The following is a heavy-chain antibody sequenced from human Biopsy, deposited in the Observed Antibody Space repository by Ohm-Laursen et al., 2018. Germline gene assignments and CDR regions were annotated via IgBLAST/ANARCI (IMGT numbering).Heavy chain of an antibody. CDR3: ARQVDFWSGYVDY. CDR2: IYYSGNT. J-gene: IGHJ4*02. Sequence: PSQTLSLTWTVSGGSISDSTYHWGWIRQSPGKGLEWIGNIYYSGNTDYSPSLKSRVTISVDTSNNQFSLKLRSVTAADAAVYYCARQVDFWSGYVDYWGQGTLVAVSS. V-gene: IGHV4-39*01. CDR1: GGSISDSTYH. D-gene: IGHD3-3*01.